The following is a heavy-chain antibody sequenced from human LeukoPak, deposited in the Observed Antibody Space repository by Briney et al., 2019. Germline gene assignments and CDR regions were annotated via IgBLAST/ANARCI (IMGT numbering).Heavy chain of an antibody. D-gene: IGHD6-13*01. V-gene: IGHV3-30-3*01. Sequence: GGSLRLSCAASGFTFSSYAMHWVRQAPGKGLEWVAVISYDGSNKYYADSVKGRFTISRDNSKNTLYLQMNSLRAEDTAVYYCARVLAADGTSDYWGQGTLVTVSS. CDR1: GFTFSSYA. CDR3: ARVLAADGTSDY. J-gene: IGHJ4*02. CDR2: ISYDGSNK.